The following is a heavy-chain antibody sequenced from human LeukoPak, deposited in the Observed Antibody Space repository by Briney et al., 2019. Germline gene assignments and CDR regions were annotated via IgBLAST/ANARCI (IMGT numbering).Heavy chain of an antibody. V-gene: IGHV3-43*02. D-gene: IGHD1-26*01. Sequence: GGSLRLSCAASGFTFGDYPMHWIRQTPGQGLEGVSLISPDGGRSFQADSVRGRFTISRDNSKNSLYLQMNSLRSEDTALYYCAKDMGGSGRNWASNWFDPWGQGTLVTVSS. CDR1: GFTFGDYP. CDR2: ISPDGGRS. CDR3: AKDMGGSGRNWASNWFDP. J-gene: IGHJ5*02.